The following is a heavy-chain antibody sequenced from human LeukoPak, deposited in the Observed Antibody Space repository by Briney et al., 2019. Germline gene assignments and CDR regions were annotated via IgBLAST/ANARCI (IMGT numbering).Heavy chain of an antibody. CDR3: AIMTTVTTGYFQH. D-gene: IGHD4-17*01. Sequence: GGSLRLSCAASGFTFSSYSMNWIRQAPGKGLEWVSSISSSTSYIYYADSVKGRFTISKDNAKNSLYLQMNSLRAEDTAVYYCAIMTTVTTGYFQHWGQGTLVTVSS. J-gene: IGHJ1*01. V-gene: IGHV3-21*01. CDR2: ISSSTSYI. CDR1: GFTFSSYS.